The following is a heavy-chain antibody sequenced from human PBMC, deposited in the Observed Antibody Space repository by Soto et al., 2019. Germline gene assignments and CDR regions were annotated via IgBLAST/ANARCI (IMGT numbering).Heavy chain of an antibody. CDR3: ARLTTISSWYDYFDY. D-gene: IGHD6-13*01. Sequence: QLQLQESGPGLVKPSETLSLTCTVSGGSISSSSYYWGWIRQPPGKGLEWIGSIYYSGSTYYNPSLKSRVTISVDTSKNQFSLKLSSVTAADTAVYYCARLTTISSWYDYFDYWGQGTLVTVSS. CDR1: GGSISSSSYY. CDR2: IYYSGST. J-gene: IGHJ4*02. V-gene: IGHV4-39*01.